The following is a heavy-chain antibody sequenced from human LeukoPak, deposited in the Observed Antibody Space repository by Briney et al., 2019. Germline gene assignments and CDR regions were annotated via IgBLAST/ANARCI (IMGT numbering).Heavy chain of an antibody. V-gene: IGHV4-30-2*01. CDR3: ARARRGSNTYYYGTDV. CDR2: IYHSGST. D-gene: IGHD2-15*01. J-gene: IGHJ6*04. Sequence: SETLSLTCAVSGGSISSGGYSWSWIRQPPGKGLEWIGYIYHSGSTYYNPSLKSRVTISVDRSKNQFSLKLSSVTAADTAVYYCARARRGSNTYYYGTDVWGKGTTVTVSS. CDR1: GGSISSGGYS.